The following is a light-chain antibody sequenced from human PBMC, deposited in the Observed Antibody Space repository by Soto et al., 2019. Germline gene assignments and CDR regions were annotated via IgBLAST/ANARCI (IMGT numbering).Light chain of an antibody. CDR1: QSLLHSNGYNY. CDR3: MQALQTPWT. Sequence: DIVMTQSPLSLPVTPGEPASISCRSSQSLLHSNGYNYLDWYLQKPGQSPQLLIYLGSNRASGVPDRFSGSGSGTDFTLKISRVDAEHVGVYYCMQALQTPWTFGQGTKVEIK. V-gene: IGKV2-28*01. CDR2: LGS. J-gene: IGKJ1*01.